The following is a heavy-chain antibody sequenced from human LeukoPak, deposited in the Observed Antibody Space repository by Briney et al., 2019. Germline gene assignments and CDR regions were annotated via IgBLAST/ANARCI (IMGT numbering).Heavy chain of an antibody. CDR1: GFTFSGYA. CDR3: AKVLGEYYYDSSGYSEFDY. D-gene: IGHD3-22*01. Sequence: PGGSLRLSCAASGFTFSGYAMSWVRQAPGKGLEWVSAISGSGGSTYYADSVKGRFTISRDNSKNTLYLQMNSLRAEDTAVYYCAKVLGEYYYDSSGYSEFDYWGQGTLVTVSS. J-gene: IGHJ4*02. CDR2: ISGSGGST. V-gene: IGHV3-23*01.